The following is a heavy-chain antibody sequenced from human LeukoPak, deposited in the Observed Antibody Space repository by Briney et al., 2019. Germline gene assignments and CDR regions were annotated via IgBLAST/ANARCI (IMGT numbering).Heavy chain of an antibody. Sequence: GGSLRLSCAVSGFTFSSYWMSWVRQAPGKGLEWVANMNQDGSEKYYVDSVKGRFTISRDNAKNSLYLQMNSLRAEDMALYYCAKDTGAGLDPDYFDYWGQGTLVTVSS. J-gene: IGHJ4*02. CDR1: GFTFSSYW. V-gene: IGHV3-7*03. CDR2: MNQDGSEK. CDR3: AKDTGAGLDPDYFDY. D-gene: IGHD4-11*01.